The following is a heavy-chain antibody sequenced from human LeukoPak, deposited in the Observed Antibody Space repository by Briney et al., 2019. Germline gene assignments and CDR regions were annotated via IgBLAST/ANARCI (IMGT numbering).Heavy chain of an antibody. CDR2: IYSGGST. V-gene: IGHV3-66*02. Sequence: GGSLRLSCAASGFTVSSNYMSWVRLAPGKGLEWVSVIYSGGSTYYADSVKGRFTISRDNSKNTLYLQMNSLRAEDTAVYYCARPFPRAYDFDYWGQGTLVTVSS. CDR3: ARPFPRAYDFDY. CDR1: GFTVSSNY. D-gene: IGHD3-3*01. J-gene: IGHJ4*02.